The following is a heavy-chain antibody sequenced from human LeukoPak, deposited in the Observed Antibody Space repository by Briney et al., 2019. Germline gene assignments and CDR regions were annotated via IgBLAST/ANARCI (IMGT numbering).Heavy chain of an antibody. D-gene: IGHD4-11*01. Sequence: SETLSLTCTVSGGSISSGGYYWSWIRQPPGKGLEWIGYIYHSGSTYYNPSLKSRVTISVDRSKNQFSLKLSSVTAADTAVYYCALTVTTSSWFDPWGQGTLVTVSS. J-gene: IGHJ5*02. V-gene: IGHV4-30-2*01. CDR1: GGSISSGGYY. CDR3: ALTVTTSSWFDP. CDR2: IYHSGST.